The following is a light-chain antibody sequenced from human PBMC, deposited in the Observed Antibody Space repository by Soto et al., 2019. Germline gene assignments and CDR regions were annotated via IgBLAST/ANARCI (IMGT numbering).Light chain of an antibody. CDR2: LNSDGSH. Sequence: QPVLTQSPSASASLGASVKLTCTLSSGHSSYAIAWHQQQPKKGPRYLMKLNSDGSHTKGDGIPDRFSGSSSGAERYLTISSLQSEDEADYYCQTWGTGIQVFGGGTKVTVL. CDR3: QTWGTGIQV. V-gene: IGLV4-69*01. J-gene: IGLJ2*01. CDR1: SGHSSYA.